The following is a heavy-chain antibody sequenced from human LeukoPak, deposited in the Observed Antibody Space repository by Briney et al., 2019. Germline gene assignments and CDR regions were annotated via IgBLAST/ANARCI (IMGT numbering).Heavy chain of an antibody. CDR1: GYTFTSYG. D-gene: IGHD3-22*01. V-gene: IGHV1-18*01. CDR2: ISAYNGNT. CDR3: ARADYYDSSGYYYGNACDY. Sequence: ASVKASCKASGYTFTSYGISWVRQAPGQGLEWMGWISAYNGNTNYAQKLQGRVTMTTDTSTSTAYMELRSLRSDDTAVYYCARADYYDSSGYYYGNACDYWGQGTLVTVSS. J-gene: IGHJ4*02.